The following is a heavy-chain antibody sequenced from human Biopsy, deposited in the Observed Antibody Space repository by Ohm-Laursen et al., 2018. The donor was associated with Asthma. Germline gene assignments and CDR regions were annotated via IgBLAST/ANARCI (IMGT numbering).Heavy chain of an antibody. CDR2: ITGSGAIT. CDR3: AKDERAYYGSDSKYMQPVPLGD. CDR1: GFTVSRDH. Sequence: GSLRLSCAASGFTVSRDHMFWVRQAPGKGLEWVSSITGSGAITYYANSLKGRFTISRDKSENTLYLQMNSLRAEDTAVYYCAKDERAYYGSDSKYMQPVPLGDWGQGTLVIVSA. V-gene: IGHV3-23*01. D-gene: IGHD2-21*01. J-gene: IGHJ4*02.